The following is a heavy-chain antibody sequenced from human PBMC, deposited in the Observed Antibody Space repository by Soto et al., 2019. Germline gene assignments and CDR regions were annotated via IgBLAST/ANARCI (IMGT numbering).Heavy chain of an antibody. D-gene: IGHD2-2*01. J-gene: IGHJ6*02. V-gene: IGHV3-30-3*01. CDR2: ISYDGTNK. CDR3: ARQNQPQAGDYYYFGMDV. CDR1: GFTFKNFA. Sequence: QVQLVESGGGVVHPGGSLRLSCAASGFTFKNFALTWVRQAPGKGLEWVTDISYDGTNKFYAESVKGRFTISIDSSKDTMYLQMDSLRVEDTAVYYCARQNQPQAGDYYYFGMDVWGQGTTVTVSS.